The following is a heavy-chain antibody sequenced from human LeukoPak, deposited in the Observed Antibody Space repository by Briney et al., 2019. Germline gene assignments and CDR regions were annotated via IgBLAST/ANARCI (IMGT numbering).Heavy chain of an antibody. V-gene: IGHV4-59*01. CDR2: IYYSGST. J-gene: IGHJ3*02. CDR1: GGSISSYY. CDR3: ARGKLGMEAFDI. D-gene: IGHD7-27*01. Sequence: PSETLSLTCTVSGGSISSYYWSWIRQPPGKGLEWIGYIYYSGSTNYNPSLKSRVTISVDTSKNQFSLKLSSVTAADTAVYYCARGKLGMEAFDIWGQGTMDTVSS.